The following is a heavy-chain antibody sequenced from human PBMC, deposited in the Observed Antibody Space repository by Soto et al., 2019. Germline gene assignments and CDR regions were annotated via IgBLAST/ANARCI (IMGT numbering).Heavy chain of an antibody. Sequence: QVQLEQSGAELKMPGSSVKVSCRASGGTFGNLAISWVRQAPGQGPEWVAGIIPIYGTSNAADDFRGRITLNADESRARAYMELSGLKSEDTAVYYCATGTRDGYNYCSFDPWGRGTQVTVSS. CDR2: IIPIYGTS. CDR3: ATGTRDGYNYCSFDP. CDR1: GGTFGNLA. V-gene: IGHV1-69*01. J-gene: IGHJ2*01. D-gene: IGHD1-7*01.